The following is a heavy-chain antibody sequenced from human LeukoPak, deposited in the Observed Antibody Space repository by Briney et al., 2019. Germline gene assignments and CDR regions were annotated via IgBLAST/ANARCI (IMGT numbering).Heavy chain of an antibody. V-gene: IGHV4-30-2*01. Sequence: SETLSLTCTVSGGSISSGGYYWNWIRQPPGRGLEWIGYMYHNGSTYYNPSLKSRVTISGDRSKNQFSLKLSSVTVADTAVYYCARSHSGSYHLWGQGTLVTVSS. D-gene: IGHD3-10*01. CDR3: ARSHSGSYHL. CDR2: MYHNGST. J-gene: IGHJ4*02. CDR1: GGSISSGGYY.